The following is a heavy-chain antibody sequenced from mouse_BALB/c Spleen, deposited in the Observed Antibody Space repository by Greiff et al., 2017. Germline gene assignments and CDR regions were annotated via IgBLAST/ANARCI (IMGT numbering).Heavy chain of an antibody. Sequence: EVQRVDSGGGLVKPGGSLKLSCAASGFTFSSYTMSWVRQTPEKRLEWVATISSGGGNTYYPDSVKGRFTISRDNAKNNLYLQMSSLRSEDTALDYCARSTMITTRYAMDYWGQGTSVTVSS. V-gene: IGHV5-9*03. D-gene: IGHD2-4*01. J-gene: IGHJ4*01. CDR3: ARSTMITTRYAMDY. CDR2: ISSGGGNT. CDR1: GFTFSSYT.